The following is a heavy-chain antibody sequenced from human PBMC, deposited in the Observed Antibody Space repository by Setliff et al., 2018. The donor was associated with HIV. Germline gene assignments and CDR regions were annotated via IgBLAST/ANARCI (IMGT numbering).Heavy chain of an antibody. V-gene: IGHV3-20*04. CDR2: ISWNGGST. CDR1: GFTFDDYG. CDR3: ARDKRDDNFLTSRISSVSDF. Sequence: GGSLRLSCAASGFTFDDYGMTWVRQAPGKGLEWLSGISWNGGSTGYADSVQGRFTISRDNAKNSLYLQMHSLRVEDTAFYYCARDKRDDNFLTSRISSVSDFWGEGTLVTVSS. D-gene: IGHD1-1*01. J-gene: IGHJ4*02.